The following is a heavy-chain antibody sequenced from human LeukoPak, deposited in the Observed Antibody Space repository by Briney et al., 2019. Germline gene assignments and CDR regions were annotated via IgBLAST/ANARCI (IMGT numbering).Heavy chain of an antibody. CDR1: GFTFSNAW. CDR3: TTDGMYYYDSSGYSASRQMDL. CDR2: IKSKTDGGTT. V-gene: IGHV3-15*07. Sequence: GGSLRLSCAASGFTFSNAWMNWVRQAPGKGLEWVGRIKSKTDGGTTDYAAPVKGRFTISRGDSKNTLYLQMNSLKTEDTAVYYCTTDGMYYYDSSGYSASRQMDLWGQGTMVTVSS. J-gene: IGHJ3*01. D-gene: IGHD3-22*01.